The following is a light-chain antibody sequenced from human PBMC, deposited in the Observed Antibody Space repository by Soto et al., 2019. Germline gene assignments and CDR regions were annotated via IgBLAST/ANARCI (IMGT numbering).Light chain of an antibody. V-gene: IGKV1D-12*01. Sequence: DIQMTQSPSSVSASVGDRVTITCRASQDISVWLAWYQQKPGKAPKLLIYAASNLQTGVPSRFSGSGSGTEFTLTISSLQPEDFATYYCQQANSFPRTFGPGTKVDSK. CDR2: AAS. CDR3: QQANSFPRT. J-gene: IGKJ3*01. CDR1: QDISVW.